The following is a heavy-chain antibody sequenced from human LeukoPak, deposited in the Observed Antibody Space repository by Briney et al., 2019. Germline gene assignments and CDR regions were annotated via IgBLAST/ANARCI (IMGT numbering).Heavy chain of an antibody. CDR1: GFTFQRYG. CDR3: AKEGRWLDS. Sequence: GGTLRLSCVASGFTFQRYGMSWVRQAPGKGLEWVSAISGSGGTTYYADSVKGRFTISRDNSKNTLYLQINSLRTEDTAVYFCAKEGRWLDSWGQGTLVTVSS. D-gene: IGHD4-23*01. CDR2: ISGSGGTT. J-gene: IGHJ4*02. V-gene: IGHV3-23*01.